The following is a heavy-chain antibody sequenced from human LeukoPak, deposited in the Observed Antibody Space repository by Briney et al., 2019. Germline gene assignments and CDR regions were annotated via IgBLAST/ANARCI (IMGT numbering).Heavy chain of an antibody. V-gene: IGHV3-11*04. Sequence: GGSLRLSCAASGFTFSDYYMSWIRQAPGKGLEWVSYISSSGSTIYYADSVKGRFTISRDNAKNSLYLQMNSLRAEDTAVYHCARNPPPLSYYYYMDVWGKGTTVTVSS. CDR3: ARNPPPLSYYYYMDV. CDR2: ISSSGSTI. J-gene: IGHJ6*03. CDR1: GFTFSDYY. D-gene: IGHD2/OR15-2a*01.